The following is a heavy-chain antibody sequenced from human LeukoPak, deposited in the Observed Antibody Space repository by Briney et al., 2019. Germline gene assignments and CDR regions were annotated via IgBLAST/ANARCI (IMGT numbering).Heavy chain of an antibody. J-gene: IGHJ4*02. CDR1: GGSISTGSCY. CDR3: AKRDGYNYFDY. D-gene: IGHD3-22*01. V-gene: IGHV4-31*01. CDR2: MHCSGST. Sequence: SETLSLTCTVSGGSISTGSCYWTWIPPPPGKDLEWLAYMHCSGSTNYNPSRKSPMTVSLDTPKNQFSLRLSSVTAADTAVYYCAKRDGYNYFDYWGQGTLVTVSS.